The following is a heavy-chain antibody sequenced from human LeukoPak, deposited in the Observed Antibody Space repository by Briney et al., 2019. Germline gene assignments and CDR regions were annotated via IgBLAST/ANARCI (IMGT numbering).Heavy chain of an antibody. Sequence: SETLSLTCTVSGGSISSYYWSWIRQPPGKGLEWIGYIYYSGSTNYNPSLKSRVTISVDASKNQFSLKLSSVTAADTAVYYCARGWGLYGSSPVVDCWGQGTLVTVSS. CDR1: GGSISSYY. CDR3: ARGWGLYGSSPVVDC. D-gene: IGHD6-13*01. V-gene: IGHV4-59*01. J-gene: IGHJ4*02. CDR2: IYYSGST.